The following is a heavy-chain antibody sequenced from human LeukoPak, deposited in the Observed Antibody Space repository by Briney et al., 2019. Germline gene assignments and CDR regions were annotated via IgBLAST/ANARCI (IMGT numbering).Heavy chain of an antibody. J-gene: IGHJ6*04. CDR3: AELGITMIGGV. CDR2: ISSSGSTM. V-gene: IGHV3-48*03. Sequence: PGGSLRLSCGSSGFTFSSYAMNWVRQAPGKGLEWVSYISSSGSTMYYADSVKGRFTISRDNAKNSLYLQMNSLRAEDTAVYYCAELGITMIGGVWGKGTTVTISS. CDR1: GFTFSSYA. D-gene: IGHD3-10*02.